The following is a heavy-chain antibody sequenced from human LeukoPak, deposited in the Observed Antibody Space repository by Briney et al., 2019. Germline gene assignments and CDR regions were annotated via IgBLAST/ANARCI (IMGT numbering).Heavy chain of an antibody. Sequence: GGSLRLSCAASGFTFSSYWMSWVRQAPGKGLEWVANIKQDGSEKYYVDSVKGRFTISRDNAKNSLYLQMNSLRAEDTAVYYCARDSMGGDSSGYYPIDYWGQGALVTVSS. CDR2: IKQDGSEK. J-gene: IGHJ4*02. V-gene: IGHV3-7*01. D-gene: IGHD3-22*01. CDR1: GFTFSSYW. CDR3: ARDSMGGDSSGYYPIDY.